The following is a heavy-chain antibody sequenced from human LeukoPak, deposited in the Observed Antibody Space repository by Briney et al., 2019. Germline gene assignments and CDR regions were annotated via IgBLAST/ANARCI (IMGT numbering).Heavy chain of an antibody. CDR1: GFAFSSYA. CDR3: AKTAIFGVVITTPFDF. D-gene: IGHD3-3*01. J-gene: IGHJ4*02. CDR2: ISGGGGGT. V-gene: IGHV3-23*01. Sequence: GGSLRLSCAASGFAFSSYAMSWVRQAPGKGLEWVSAISGGGGGTYYADSVKGHSTISRDNSKNTLYLQMNSLRAEDTAVYYCAKTAIFGVVITTPFDFWGQGTLVTVSS.